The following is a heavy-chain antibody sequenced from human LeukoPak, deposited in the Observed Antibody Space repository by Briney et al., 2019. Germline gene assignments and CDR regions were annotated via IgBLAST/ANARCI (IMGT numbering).Heavy chain of an antibody. Sequence: PGGSLRLSCAASGFTFSSYWMHWVRRSPGKGLVWVSGINSDGSSTSYADSVKGRFTISRDNAKNTVYLQMNSLRAEDTAVYHCATSRTFDYWGQGTLVTVSS. J-gene: IGHJ4*02. CDR1: GFTFSSYW. CDR3: ATSRTFDY. CDR2: INSDGSST. V-gene: IGHV3-74*01.